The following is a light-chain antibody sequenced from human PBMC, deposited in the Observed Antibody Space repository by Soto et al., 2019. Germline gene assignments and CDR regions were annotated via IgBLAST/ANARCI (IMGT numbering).Light chain of an antibody. CDR3: QQYNNRPPWT. J-gene: IGKJ1*01. V-gene: IGKV3-15*01. CDR2: GAS. Sequence: EIVMTQSPATLSVSPGERATLSCRASQSVGSNLAWYQQKPGQAPRLLMYGASTMATGVPARFSGSESGAELTLTISSLQSEDFAVYYCQQYNNRPPWTFGQGTKVDIE. CDR1: QSVGSN.